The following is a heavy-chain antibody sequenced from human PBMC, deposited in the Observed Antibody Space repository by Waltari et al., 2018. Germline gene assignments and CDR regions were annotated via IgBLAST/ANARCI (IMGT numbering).Heavy chain of an antibody. V-gene: IGHV4-39*07. CDR2: IYYSGRT. D-gene: IGHD2-15*01. CDR3: ARDNGSGVSWGMDV. J-gene: IGHJ6*02. CDR1: GGSISSSSYY. Sequence: QLQLQESGPGLVKPSETLSLTCTVSGGSISSSSYYWGGIRPPPGKGLEWICSIYYSGRTYYNPSLKSRVTISVDTSKNQFSLKLSSVTAADTAVYYCARDNGSGVSWGMDVWGQGTTVTVSS.